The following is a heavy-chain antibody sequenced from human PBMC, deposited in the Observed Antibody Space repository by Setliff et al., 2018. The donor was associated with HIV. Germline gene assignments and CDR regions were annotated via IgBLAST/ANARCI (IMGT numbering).Heavy chain of an antibody. J-gene: IGHJ3*02. D-gene: IGHD7-27*01. CDR3: ARVSQDLLGAFDI. CDR1: GDSINSGDYY. CDR2: IYYSGST. V-gene: IGHV4-31*03. Sequence: SETLSLTCTVSGDSINSGDYYWTWTRHHPGKGLEWIGYIYYSGSTNYNPSLKSRVIISVDSSKNQFFLKLTSVTAADTAMYYCARVSQDLLGAFDIWGQGTMVTVSS.